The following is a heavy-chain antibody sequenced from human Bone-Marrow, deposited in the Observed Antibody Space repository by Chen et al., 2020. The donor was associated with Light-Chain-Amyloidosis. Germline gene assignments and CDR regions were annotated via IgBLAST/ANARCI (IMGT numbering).Heavy chain of an antibody. J-gene: IGHJ6*02. D-gene: IGHD6-13*01. CDR2: IGYDGSNK. CDR1: GFTFSSYG. V-gene: IGHV3-33*01. Sequence: QVQLVESGGGVVQPGRSLRLSCAASGFTFSSYGMHWVRQAPGKGLEWVAVIGYDGSNKYYADSVKGRFTISRDNSKNTLYLQMNSLRAEDTAVYYCARDRSGIAAAADYGMDVWGQGTTVTVSS. CDR3: ARDRSGIAAAADYGMDV.